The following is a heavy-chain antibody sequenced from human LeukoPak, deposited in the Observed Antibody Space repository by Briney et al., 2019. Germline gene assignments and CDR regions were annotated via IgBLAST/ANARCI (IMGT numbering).Heavy chain of an antibody. CDR1: GFTFSSYT. CDR2: ISRKGGST. Sequence: GGSLRLSCAASGFTFSSYTMHSARQAPGKELEYCSGISRKGGSTYYASSVKGRFTISRGNSKNTLDLQMGRLRAQDMAVYYCARTRTLPIAGGFDTWGQGSLVTVSS. V-gene: IGHV3-64*01. J-gene: IGHJ5*02. D-gene: IGHD3-16*01. CDR3: ARTRTLPIAGGFDT.